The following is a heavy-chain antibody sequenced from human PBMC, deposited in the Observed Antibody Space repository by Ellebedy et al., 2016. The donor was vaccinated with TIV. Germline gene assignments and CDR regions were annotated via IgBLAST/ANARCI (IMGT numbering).Heavy chain of an antibody. J-gene: IGHJ4*02. D-gene: IGHD5-18*01. Sequence: GESLKISCAASGFTFSPYAMALVRPAPGKGLEWVSGIVGSGAQKYAYAVKGRFILSSDNSKRTVDLQMNSLRAEETAVYFCANDRTPGDGYWVFDNWGQGTLVSVSS. CDR3: ANDRTPGDGYWVFDN. CDR1: GFTFSPYA. CDR2: IVGSGA. V-gene: IGHV3-23*01.